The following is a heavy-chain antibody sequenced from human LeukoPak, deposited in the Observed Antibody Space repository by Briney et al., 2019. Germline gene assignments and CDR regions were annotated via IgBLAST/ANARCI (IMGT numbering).Heavy chain of an antibody. D-gene: IGHD4-23*01. CDR2: ISGSGGST. CDR3: SKDVVTAAI. J-gene: IGHJ4*02. V-gene: IGHV3-23*01. CDR1: GFTFRSYT. Sequence: GGSLRLSCAASGFTFRSYTMSWVRQTPGKGLEWVSTISGSGGSTDLADSVKGRFTISRDNSKNTLYLQMNSLRGEDTAVYYCSKDVVTAAIWGQGTLVTVSS.